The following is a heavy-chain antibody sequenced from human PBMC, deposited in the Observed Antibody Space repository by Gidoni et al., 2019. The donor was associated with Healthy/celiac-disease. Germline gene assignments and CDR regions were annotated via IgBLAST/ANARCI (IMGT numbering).Heavy chain of an antibody. CDR2: IYYSGST. V-gene: IGHV4-39*01. Sequence: GGYISSRSYYWGWIRQPPGKGLEWIGSIYYSGSTYYNPSLKSRVTISVDTSKNQFSLKLSSVTAADPAVYYCAYTFDSRGDYYYFDYWGQGTLVTVSS. CDR1: GGYISSRSYY. J-gene: IGHJ4*02. D-gene: IGHD3-22*01. CDR3: AYTFDSRGDYYYFDY.